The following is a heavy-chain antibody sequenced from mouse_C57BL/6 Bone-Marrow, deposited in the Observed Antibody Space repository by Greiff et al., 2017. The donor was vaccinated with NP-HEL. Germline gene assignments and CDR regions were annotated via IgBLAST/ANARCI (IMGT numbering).Heavy chain of an antibody. D-gene: IGHD2-2*01. Sequence: DVMLVESGGGLVKPGGSLKLSCAASGFTFSSYAMSWVRQTPEKSLEWVATISDGGSYTYYPDNVKGRFTISRDNAKNNLYLQMSHLKSEDTAMYYCARDPGLRRTFAYWGQGTLVTVSA. CDR2: ISDGGSYT. J-gene: IGHJ3*01. V-gene: IGHV5-4*01. CDR1: GFTFSSYA. CDR3: ARDPGLRRTFAY.